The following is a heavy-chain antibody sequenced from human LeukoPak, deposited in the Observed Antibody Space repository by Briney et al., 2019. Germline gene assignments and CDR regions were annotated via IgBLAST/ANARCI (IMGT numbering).Heavy chain of an antibody. V-gene: IGHV4-4*07. CDR3: ARDRFGSGSYPDYFDY. Sequence: SETLSLTCTVSGGSISSYYWSWIRQPAGKKLEWIGRIYTSGSTNYNPSLKIRVTMSVDTSKNQFSLQLSSVTAADTAVYYCARDRFGSGSYPDYFDYWGQGTLVIVSS. D-gene: IGHD3-10*01. J-gene: IGHJ4*02. CDR1: GGSISSYY. CDR2: IYTSGST.